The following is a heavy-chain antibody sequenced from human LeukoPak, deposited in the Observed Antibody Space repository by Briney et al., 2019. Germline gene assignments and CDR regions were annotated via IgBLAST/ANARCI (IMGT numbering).Heavy chain of an antibody. J-gene: IGHJ3*02. Sequence: ASVKVSCKASGYTFTVYYMHWVWQAPGQGLEWMGWINPNSGGTNYAQKFQGWVTMTRDTSISTAYMELRRLRSDDTAVYYCARENVGGVAGHLDYYDAFDIWGQGTMVTVSS. D-gene: IGHD6-19*01. CDR2: INPNSGGT. V-gene: IGHV1-2*04. CDR1: GYTFTVYY. CDR3: ARENVGGVAGHLDYYDAFDI.